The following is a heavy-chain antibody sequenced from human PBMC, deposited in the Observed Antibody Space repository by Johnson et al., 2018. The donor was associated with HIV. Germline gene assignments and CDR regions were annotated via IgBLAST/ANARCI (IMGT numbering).Heavy chain of an antibody. Sequence: VQLVESGGGLVQPGTSLRLSCAAPGFTFNDYTMHWVRQAPGKGLEWVSGISWNSDTIVYADSVKGRFTISRDNATNSLYLQMNSLRTEDTALYYCAKGVVAAAARGGAFDIWGQGTMVTVSS. V-gene: IGHV3-9*01. CDR1: GFTFNDYT. J-gene: IGHJ3*02. CDR2: ISWNSDTI. D-gene: IGHD2-2*01. CDR3: AKGVVAAAARGGAFDI.